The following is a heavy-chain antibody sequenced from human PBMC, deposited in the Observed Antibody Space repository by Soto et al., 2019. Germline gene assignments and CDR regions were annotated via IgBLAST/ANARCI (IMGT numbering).Heavy chain of an antibody. Sequence: SETLSLTCTVSGGSISSYYWSWIRQPPGKGLEWIGYIYYSGSTNYNPSLKSRVTISVDTSKNQFSLKLSSVTAADTAVYYCARVVYDKVLDYWGQGTLVTVSS. J-gene: IGHJ4*02. D-gene: IGHD3-9*01. CDR3: ARVVYDKVLDY. V-gene: IGHV4-59*01. CDR1: GGSISSYY. CDR2: IYYSGST.